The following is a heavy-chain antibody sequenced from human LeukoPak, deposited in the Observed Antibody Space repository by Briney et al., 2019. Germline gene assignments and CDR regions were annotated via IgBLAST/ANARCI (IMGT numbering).Heavy chain of an antibody. CDR3: ARDKPVRLKSYFDL. V-gene: IGHV4-39*07. CDR2: ISHSGRT. CDR1: GGSISSSSYY. J-gene: IGHJ2*01. Sequence: PSETLSLTCTVSGGSISSSSYYWGWIRQPPGKGLEWIGEISHSGRTNYNPSLKSRVTISFDTSKNQFSLKVNSVTAADTAVYYCARDKPVRLKSYFDLWGRGTLVTVSS. D-gene: IGHD1-14*01.